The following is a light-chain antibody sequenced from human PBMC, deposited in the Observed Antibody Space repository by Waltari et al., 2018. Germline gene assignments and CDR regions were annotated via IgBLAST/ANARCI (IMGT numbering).Light chain of an antibody. V-gene: IGKV3-20*01. J-gene: IGKJ1*01. CDR1: PTFRGRY. Sequence: IVMTQSPGTLSSSPVERATLSSRASPTFRGRYIIWYQQTSGKAPRLLIQASSNRAADIPDRVSGSGAGTDFTLTISTVEPEDFAVYPCQHYGHSRWTFGQGT. CDR2: ASS. CDR3: QHYGHSRWT.